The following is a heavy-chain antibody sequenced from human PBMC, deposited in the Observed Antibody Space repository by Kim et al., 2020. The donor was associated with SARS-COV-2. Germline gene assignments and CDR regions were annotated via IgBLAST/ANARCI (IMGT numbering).Heavy chain of an antibody. CDR1: GYSFTNYY. CDR2: IRPPNGNT. D-gene: IGHD1-20*01. CDR3: ARDRNGIIGKQWGDALDI. J-gene: IGHJ3*02. Sequence: ASVKVSCKASGYSFTNYYMHWVRQAPGQGLEWMGIIRPPNGNTGYTEKFQGRVTMTRDTSTSTVYMELSSLGSEDTAVYYCARDRNGIIGKQWGDALDIWGQGTMVTVSS. V-gene: IGHV1-46*01.